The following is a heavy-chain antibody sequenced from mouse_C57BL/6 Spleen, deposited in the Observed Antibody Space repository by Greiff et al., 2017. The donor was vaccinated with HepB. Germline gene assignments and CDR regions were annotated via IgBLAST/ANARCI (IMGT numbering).Heavy chain of an antibody. CDR3: ARGGSSYRGFSD. CDR1: GYTFTSYW. J-gene: IGHJ2*01. V-gene: IGHV1-61*01. CDR2: IYPSDSET. D-gene: IGHD1-1*01. Sequence: VQLQQPGAELVRPGSSVKLSCKASGYTFTSYWMDWVKQRPGQGLEWIGNIYPSDSETHYNQKFKDKATLTVDKSSSTAYMQLSSLTSEDSAVYYCARGGSSYRGFSDWGQGTTLTVSS.